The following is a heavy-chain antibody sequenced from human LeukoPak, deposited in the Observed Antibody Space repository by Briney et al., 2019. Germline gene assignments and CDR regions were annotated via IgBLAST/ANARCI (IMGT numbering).Heavy chain of an antibody. D-gene: IGHD2-21*01. Sequence: RGSLRLSCAASGFSVNGNYMSWVRQAPGKGLEWVSVIYSGGSTYYADSVKGRFTISRDNSKNTLYLHMNSLRAEDTAVYYCARLWYPYYYYGMDVWGQGTTVTVSS. CDR3: ARLWYPYYYYGMDV. CDR1: GFSVNGNY. V-gene: IGHV3-66*01. J-gene: IGHJ6*02. CDR2: IYSGGST.